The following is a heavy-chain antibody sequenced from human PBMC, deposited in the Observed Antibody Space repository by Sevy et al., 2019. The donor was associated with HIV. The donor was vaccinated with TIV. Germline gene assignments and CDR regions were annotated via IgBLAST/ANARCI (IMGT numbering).Heavy chain of an antibody. CDR1: GFTFSSYA. J-gene: IGHJ4*02. CDR2: ISGSGGST. CDR3: AKELVRFGAPGGIDY. V-gene: IGHV3-23*01. D-gene: IGHD3-16*01. Sequence: GGSLRLSCAASGFTFSSYAMSWVRQAPGKGLEWVSAISGSGGSTYYAYSVKGRFTISRDNSKNTLYLQMNSLRAEDTAVYYCAKELVRFGAPGGIDYWGQGTLVTVSS.